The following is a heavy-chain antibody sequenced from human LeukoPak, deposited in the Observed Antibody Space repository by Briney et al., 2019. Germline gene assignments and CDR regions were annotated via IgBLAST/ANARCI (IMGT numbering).Heavy chain of an antibody. V-gene: IGHV3-30-3*01. CDR3: ARRGGVY. Sequence: GGSLRLSCATSGFIFSNYAMHWVRQAPGKGLEWVAVMSYEGNNKYYADSVKGRFTISRDNSKNTLYLQMNSLRAEDTAVYYCARRGGVYWGQGTLVTVS. D-gene: IGHD2-8*01. J-gene: IGHJ4*02. CDR1: GFIFSNYA. CDR2: MSYEGNNK.